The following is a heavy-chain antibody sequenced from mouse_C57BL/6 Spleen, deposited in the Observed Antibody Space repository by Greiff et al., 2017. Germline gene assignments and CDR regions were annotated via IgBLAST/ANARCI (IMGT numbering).Heavy chain of an antibody. CDR3: TRDRHYIGSSYDYYAMDY. CDR1: GFTFSSYA. D-gene: IGHD1-1*01. Sequence: EVMLVASGEGLVKPGGSLKLSCAASGFTFSSYAMSWVRQPPEKRLEWVAYISSGGDYIYYADTVKGRFTISRDNARNTLYLQMSSLKSEDTAMYYCTRDRHYIGSSYDYYAMDYWGQGTSVTVSS. V-gene: IGHV5-9-1*02. CDR2: ISSGGDYI. J-gene: IGHJ4*01.